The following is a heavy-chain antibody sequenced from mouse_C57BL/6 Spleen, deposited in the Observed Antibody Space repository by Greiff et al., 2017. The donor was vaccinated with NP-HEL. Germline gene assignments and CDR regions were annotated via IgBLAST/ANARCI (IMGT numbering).Heavy chain of an antibody. J-gene: IGHJ2*01. V-gene: IGHV7-3*01. D-gene: IGHD2-3*01. Sequence: EVQGVESGGGLVQPGGSLSLSCAASGFTFTDYYMSWVRQPPGKALEWLGFIRNKANGYTTEYSASVKGRFTISRDNSQSILYLQMNALRAEDSATYYCARYKFLYDGYLDYWGQGTTLTVSS. CDR3: ARYKFLYDGYLDY. CDR1: GFTFTDYY. CDR2: IRNKANGYTT.